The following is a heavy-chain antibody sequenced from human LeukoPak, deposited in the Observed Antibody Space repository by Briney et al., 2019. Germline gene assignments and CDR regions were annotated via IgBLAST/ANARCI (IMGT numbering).Heavy chain of an antibody. CDR3: ARQPDYYDSSGYYGSAWFDP. V-gene: IGHV4-39*01. J-gene: IGHJ5*02. CDR2: VYYSGTT. D-gene: IGHD3-22*01. CDR1: DGSTIISRYY. Sequence: SEALSLTCTVSDGSTIISRYYWGWIRQSPGKGLEWLGSVYYSGTTYYNPSLKSRVTISVDTSKNQFSLKLSSVTAADTAVYYCARQPDYYDSSGYYGSAWFDPWGQGTLVTVSS.